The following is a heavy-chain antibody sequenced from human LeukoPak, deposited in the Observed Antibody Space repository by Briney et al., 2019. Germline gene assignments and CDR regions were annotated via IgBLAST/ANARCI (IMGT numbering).Heavy chain of an antibody. Sequence: GGSPRLSCTASGFTFGDYAMSWVRQAPGKGLEWVGFIRSKAYGGTTEYAASVKGRFTISRDDSKSIAYLQMNSLKTEDTAVYYCTRAHYDFWSGDYWGQGTLVTVSS. CDR3: TRAHYDFWSGDY. D-gene: IGHD3-3*01. J-gene: IGHJ4*02. V-gene: IGHV3-49*04. CDR2: IRSKAYGGTT. CDR1: GFTFGDYA.